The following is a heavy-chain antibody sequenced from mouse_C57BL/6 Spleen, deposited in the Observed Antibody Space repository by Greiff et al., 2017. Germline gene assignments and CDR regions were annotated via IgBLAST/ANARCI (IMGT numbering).Heavy chain of an antibody. V-gene: IGHV1-85*01. D-gene: IGHD2-1*01. CDR2: IYPRDGST. CDR1: GYTFTSYD. Sequence: VQLQQSGPELVKPGASVKLSCKASGYTFTSYDINWVKQRPGPGLEWIGWIYPRDGSTKYNEKFKGKATLTVDTSSSTAYMELHSLTSEDSAVYFCARRGAYGNYDWYFDVWGTGTTVTVSS. CDR3: ARRGAYGNYDWYFDV. J-gene: IGHJ1*03.